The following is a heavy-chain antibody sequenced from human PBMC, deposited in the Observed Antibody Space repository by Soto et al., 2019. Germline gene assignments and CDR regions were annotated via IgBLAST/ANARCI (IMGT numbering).Heavy chain of an antibody. D-gene: IGHD6-19*01. CDR1: GFSLSTSGMC. CDR2: IDWDDDK. J-gene: IGHJ6*02. V-gene: IGHV2-70*01. Sequence: SGPTLVNPTQTLTLTCTFSGFSLSTSGMCVSWIRQPPGKALEWLALIDWDDDKYYSTSLKTRLTISKDTSKNQVVLTMTNMDPVDTATYYCARSSGWYGYYYYGMDVWGQGTTVTSP. CDR3: ARSSGWYGYYYYGMDV.